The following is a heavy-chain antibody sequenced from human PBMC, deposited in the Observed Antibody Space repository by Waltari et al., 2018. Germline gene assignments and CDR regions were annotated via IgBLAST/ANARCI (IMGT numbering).Heavy chain of an antibody. D-gene: IGHD1-20*01. V-gene: IGHV3-23*01. CDR2: ISISDAT. Sequence: EVQLLESGGELVQAGGSLRLSCGVAGFTFHTYPINWVRRAPGTGLFWVASISISDATFHADSVKGRFTISRDTSKDTVYLQMNSLSPDDTAVYYCAKPFYNWDDPLVSWGQGTLVTVSS. J-gene: IGHJ5*02. CDR3: AKPFYNWDDPLVS. CDR1: GFTFHTYP.